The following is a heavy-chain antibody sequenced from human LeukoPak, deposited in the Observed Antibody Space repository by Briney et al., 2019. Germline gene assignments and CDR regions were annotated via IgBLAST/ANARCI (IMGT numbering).Heavy chain of an antibody. Sequence: ASVKVSCKASGGTFSSYAISWVRQAPGQGLEWMGRIIPIFGIANYAQKFQGRVTITADKSTSTAYMELSSLRSEDTAVYYCAREGVNNWFDPWGQGTLVTVSS. V-gene: IGHV1-69*04. CDR1: GGTFSSYA. CDR2: IIPIFGIA. CDR3: AREGVNNWFDP. J-gene: IGHJ5*02.